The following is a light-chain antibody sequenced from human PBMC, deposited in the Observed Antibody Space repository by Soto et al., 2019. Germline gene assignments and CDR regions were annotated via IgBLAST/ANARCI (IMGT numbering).Light chain of an antibody. CDR2: GAS. V-gene: IGKV1-39*01. Sequence: DIQMTQSPPSLSASVGDRVTITCRASLRISSDLNWYQQKPGKAPKVLIFGASSLQSGVPSRFSGSGSGTDFTITITSLQHEDCATYYCQQSYTIPRTVGQGTKVDI. J-gene: IGKJ2*01. CDR3: QQSYTIPRT. CDR1: LRISSD.